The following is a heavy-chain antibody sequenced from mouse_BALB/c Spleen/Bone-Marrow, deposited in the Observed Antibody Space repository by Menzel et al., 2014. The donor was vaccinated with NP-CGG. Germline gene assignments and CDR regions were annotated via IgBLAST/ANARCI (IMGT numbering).Heavy chain of an antibody. D-gene: IGHD4-1*01. Sequence: EVKVVDSGGGLVKPGGSLKLSCAASGFTFSSYAMSWVRRSPEKRLEWVAEISSGGSYTYYPDTVTGRFTISRDNAKNTLYLEMSSLRSEDTAMYYCASKTGTGYWYFDVWGAGTTVTVSS. V-gene: IGHV5-9-4*01. CDR2: ISSGGSYT. CDR3: ASKTGTGYWYFDV. J-gene: IGHJ1*01. CDR1: GFTFSSYA.